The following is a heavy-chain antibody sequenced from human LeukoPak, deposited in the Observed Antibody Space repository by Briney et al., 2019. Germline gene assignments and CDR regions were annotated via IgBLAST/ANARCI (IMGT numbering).Heavy chain of an antibody. J-gene: IGHJ4*02. Sequence: GWSVTLSCAASGFTFSNAWMSWLRQAPAKGRAWVGRIKSKTDGGTTDYAAPVKGRFNISRDDSKNTLYLQMNSLKTEDTAVYYCTTDAVAGTDYWGQGTLVTVSS. D-gene: IGHD6-19*01. CDR2: IKSKTDGGTT. CDR1: GFTFSNAW. V-gene: IGHV3-15*01. CDR3: TTDAVAGTDY.